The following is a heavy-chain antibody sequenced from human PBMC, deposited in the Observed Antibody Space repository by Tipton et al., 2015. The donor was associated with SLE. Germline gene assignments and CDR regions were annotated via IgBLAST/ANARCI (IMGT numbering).Heavy chain of an antibody. V-gene: IGHV4-39*07. CDR1: SDSISSSSYY. Sequence: TLSLTCTVSSDSISSSSYYWGWVRQPPGEGLEWIGSILYTGSTYYNPSLRSRITISLDTSKIQFSLKLSSVTAADTAVYYCVRHRRSVNLPDGYFDLWGRGTLVTVSS. D-gene: IGHD1-14*01. J-gene: IGHJ2*01. CDR3: VRHRRSVNLPDGYFDL. CDR2: ILYTGST.